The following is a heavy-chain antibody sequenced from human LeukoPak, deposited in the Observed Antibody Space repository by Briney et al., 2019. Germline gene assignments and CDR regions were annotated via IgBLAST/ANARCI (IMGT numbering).Heavy chain of an antibody. CDR3: AKIEYSNYYNWFDP. CDR2: ISGSGGST. CDR1: GFTVSGYY. J-gene: IGHJ5*02. D-gene: IGHD4-11*01. V-gene: IGHV3-23*01. Sequence: GGSLRLSCAASGFTVSGYYMSWVRQAPGKGLEWVSTISGSGGSTYYADSVKGRFTISRDNSKNTLYLQMNSLRAEDTAVYYCAKIEYSNYYNWFDPWGQGTLVTVSS.